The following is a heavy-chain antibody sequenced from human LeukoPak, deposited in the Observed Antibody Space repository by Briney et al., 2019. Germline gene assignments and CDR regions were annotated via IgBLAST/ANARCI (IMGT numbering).Heavy chain of an antibody. CDR1: GSTFSSYG. V-gene: IGHV3-30*18. J-gene: IGHJ4*02. CDR2: ISYDGSNK. CDR3: AKDLAAAAGTNLGY. D-gene: IGHD6-13*01. Sequence: PGRSLRLSCAASGSTFSSYGMHWVRQAPGKGLEWVAVISYDGSNKYYADSVKGRFTISRDNSKNTLYLQMNSLRAEDTAVYYCAKDLAAAAGTNLGYWGQGTLVTASS.